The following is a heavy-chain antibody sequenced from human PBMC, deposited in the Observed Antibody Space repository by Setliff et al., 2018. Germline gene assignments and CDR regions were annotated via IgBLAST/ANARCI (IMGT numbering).Heavy chain of an antibody. D-gene: IGHD6-13*01. J-gene: IGHJ6*03. V-gene: IGHV1-46*01. CDR3: ARAPYGSSWYGYYYYYMDV. CDR1: GYTFTTYY. CDR2: INPSGGTT. Sequence: ASVKVSCKASGYTFTTYYMHWVRQAPGQGLEWMGIINPSGGTTSYAQKFQGRVXXTRDTSTSTVYMDLSSLGSEDTAVYYCARAPYGSSWYGYYYYYMDVWGKGTTVTVSS.